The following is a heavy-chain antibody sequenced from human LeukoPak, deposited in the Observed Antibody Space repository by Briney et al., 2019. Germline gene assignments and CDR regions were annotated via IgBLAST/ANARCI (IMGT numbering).Heavy chain of an antibody. CDR3: ARERAGYTHYYYYYMDV. CDR1: GFTFSSYG. D-gene: IGHD5-24*01. J-gene: IGHJ6*03. CDR2: ISGSGGST. Sequence: GTLRLSCAASGFTFSSYGMSWVRQAPGKGLEWVSAISGSGGSTYYADSVKGRFTISRDNSKNSLYLQMNSLRAEDTAVYYCARERAGYTHYYYYYMDVWGKGTTVTISS. V-gene: IGHV3-23*01.